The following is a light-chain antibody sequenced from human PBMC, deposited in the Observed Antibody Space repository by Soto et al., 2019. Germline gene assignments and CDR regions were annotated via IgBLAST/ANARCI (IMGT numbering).Light chain of an antibody. J-gene: IGLJ1*01. CDR1: SYNIGSNT. V-gene: IGLV1-44*01. CDR2: SNN. Sequence: QSVLTQPPSASGTPGQRVTISCSGSSYNIGSNTVNCYQQLPGTAPKPLIYSNNQRPSGVPDRFSGSKSGTSASLAISGLQAEDEDDYYCAAWDDSLNGYVFATGTKVTVL. CDR3: AAWDDSLNGYV.